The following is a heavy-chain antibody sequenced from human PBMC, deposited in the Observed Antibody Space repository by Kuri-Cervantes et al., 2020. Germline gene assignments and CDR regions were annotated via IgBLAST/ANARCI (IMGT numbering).Heavy chain of an antibody. CDR3: AREKTQARYSSNHRGAFDI. CDR2: ISGSGGST. Sequence: GGSLRLSCAASGFTFSSYAMSWVRQAPGKGLEWVSAISGSGGSTYYADSVKGRFTISRDNAKNSLYLQMNSLRAEDTAVYYCAREKTQARYSSNHRGAFDIWGQGKMVTVSS. D-gene: IGHD6-13*01. J-gene: IGHJ3*02. CDR1: GFTFSSYA. V-gene: IGHV3-23*01.